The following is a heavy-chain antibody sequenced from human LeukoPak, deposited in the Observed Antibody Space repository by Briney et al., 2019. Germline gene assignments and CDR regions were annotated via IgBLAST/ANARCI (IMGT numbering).Heavy chain of an antibody. D-gene: IGHD3-10*01. Sequence: PGGSLRLSCAASRFTFSSYAMSWVRQAPGKGLEWVSAISGSGGSTYYADSVKGRFTISRDNSKNTLYLQMNSLRAEDTAVYYCARDFMVRGVPIDYWGQGTLVTVSS. V-gene: IGHV3-23*01. CDR3: ARDFMVRGVPIDY. J-gene: IGHJ4*02. CDR2: ISGSGGST. CDR1: RFTFSSYA.